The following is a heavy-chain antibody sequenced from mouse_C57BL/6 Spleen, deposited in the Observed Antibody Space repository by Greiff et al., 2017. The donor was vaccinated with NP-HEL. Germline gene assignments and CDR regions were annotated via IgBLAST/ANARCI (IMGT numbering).Heavy chain of an antibody. D-gene: IGHD2-1*01. CDR1: GYAFSSYW. J-gene: IGHJ3*01. CDR2: IYPGDGDT. V-gene: IGHV1-80*01. CDR3: AREAYGNTWFAY. Sequence: VKLMESGAELVKPGASVKISCKASGYAFSSYWMNWVKQRPGKGLEWIGQIYPGDGDTNYNGKFKGKATLTADKSSSTAYMQLSSLTSEDSAVYFCAREAYGNTWFAYWGQGTLVTVSA.